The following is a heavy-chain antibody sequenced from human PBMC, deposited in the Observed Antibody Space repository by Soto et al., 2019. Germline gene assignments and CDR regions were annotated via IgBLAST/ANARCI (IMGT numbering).Heavy chain of an antibody. Sequence: GGSLRLSCAASGFTFSSYAMSWVRQAPGKGLEWVSAISGSGGSTYYADSVKGRFTIPRDNSKNTLYLQMNSLRAEDTAVYYCAKSYLGSSGWSLFDYWGQGTLVTVSS. D-gene: IGHD6-19*01. CDR2: ISGSGGST. CDR3: AKSYLGSSGWSLFDY. J-gene: IGHJ4*02. V-gene: IGHV3-23*01. CDR1: GFTFSSYA.